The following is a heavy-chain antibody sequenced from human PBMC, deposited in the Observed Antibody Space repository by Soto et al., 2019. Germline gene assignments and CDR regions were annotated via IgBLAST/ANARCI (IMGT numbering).Heavy chain of an antibody. V-gene: IGHV2-5*02. D-gene: IGHD3-10*01. CDR3: AHSSGRSGDY. Sequence: QITLKESGPTLVKPTQTLTLTCTFSGFSLTTSGVGVGWIRQPPGNALEWLALLYWDDYKRYSPSLKSRLNITMDTSNNQVVLTMPNMDPVDTGTYFCAHSSGRSGDYWGQGTQVTVSS. CDR1: GFSLTTSGVG. J-gene: IGHJ4*02. CDR2: LYWDDYK.